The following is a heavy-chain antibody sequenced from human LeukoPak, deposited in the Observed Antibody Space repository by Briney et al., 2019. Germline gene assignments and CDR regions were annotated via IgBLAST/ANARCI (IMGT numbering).Heavy chain of an antibody. Sequence: GGSLRLSCAASGFTFSSYWMNWARQAPGKGLEWVASINHNGNVNYYVDSVKGRFTISRDNSKNTLYLQMNSLRAEDTAVYYCTKGSYYDNSGRAYFDYWGQGTLVTVSS. CDR1: GFTFSSYW. D-gene: IGHD3-22*01. CDR3: TKGSYYDNSGRAYFDY. J-gene: IGHJ4*02. V-gene: IGHV3-7*03. CDR2: INHNGNVN.